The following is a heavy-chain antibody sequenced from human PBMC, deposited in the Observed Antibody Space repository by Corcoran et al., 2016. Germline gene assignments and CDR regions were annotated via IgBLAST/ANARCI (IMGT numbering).Heavy chain of an antibody. CDR1: GGSLSNYY. V-gene: IGHV4-59*01. D-gene: IGHD6-13*01. J-gene: IGHJ4*02. Sequence: QVQLQESGPGLVKPSETLSLTCTVSGGSLSNYYWSWIRQPPGKGLEWIGYIYHSGVPIYNASLRSRVTLSVDTSKNQFSLKLSSVTAADTAVYYCARDSAGLRSWYSVDYWGQGTLVTVSS. CDR3: ARDSAGLRSWYSVDY. CDR2: IYHSGVP.